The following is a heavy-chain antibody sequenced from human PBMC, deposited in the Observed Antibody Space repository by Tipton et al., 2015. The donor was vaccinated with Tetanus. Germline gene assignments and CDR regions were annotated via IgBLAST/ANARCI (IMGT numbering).Heavy chain of an antibody. CDR2: IWYDGSNK. CDR1: GFTFSSYG. D-gene: IGHD3-22*01. CDR3: AKGTYYYDSSGYYPGI. V-gene: IGHV3-33*06. Sequence: SLRLSCAASGFTFSSYGMHWVRQAPGKGLEWVAVIWYDGSNKYYADSVKGRFTISRDNSKNTLYLQMNSLRAEDTAVYYCAKGTYYYDSSGYYPGIWGQGTLVTVSS. J-gene: IGHJ4*02.